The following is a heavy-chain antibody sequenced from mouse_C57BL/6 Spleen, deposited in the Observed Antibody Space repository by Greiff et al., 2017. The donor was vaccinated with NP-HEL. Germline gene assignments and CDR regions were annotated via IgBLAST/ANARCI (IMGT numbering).Heavy chain of an antibody. V-gene: IGHV1-69*01. CDR3: ARWGTKGVADY. D-gene: IGHD1-1*01. Sequence: QVQLQQPGAELVMPGASVKLSCKASGYTFTSYWMHWVKQRPGQGLEWIGEIDPSDSYTNYNQKFKGKSTLTVDKSSSTAYMQLSSLTSEDSAVYYCARWGTKGVADYWGQGTTLTVSS. CDR2: IDPSDSYT. J-gene: IGHJ2*01. CDR1: GYTFTSYW.